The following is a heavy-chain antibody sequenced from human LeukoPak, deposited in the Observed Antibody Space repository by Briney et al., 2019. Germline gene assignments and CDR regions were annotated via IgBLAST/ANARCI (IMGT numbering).Heavy chain of an antibody. J-gene: IGHJ4*02. CDR2: ISSSGSTI. CDR1: GFTFSDYY. V-gene: IGHV3-11*04. CDR3: ASDKNYYDSSGYYRSVDY. Sequence: GGSLRLSCAASGFTFSDYYMSWIRQAPGKGLEWVSYISSSGSTIYYADSVKGRFTISRDNAKNSLYLQMNSLRAEDTAVDYCASDKNYYDSSGYYRSVDYWGQGTLVTVSS. D-gene: IGHD3-22*01.